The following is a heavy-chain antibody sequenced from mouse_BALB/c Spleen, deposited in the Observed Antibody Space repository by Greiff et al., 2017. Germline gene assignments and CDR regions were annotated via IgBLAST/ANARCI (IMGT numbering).Heavy chain of an antibody. CDR2: ILPGSGST. J-gene: IGHJ3*01. D-gene: IGHD2-2*01. CDR1: GYTFSSYW. Sequence: QVQLQQSGAELMKPGASVKISCKATGYTFSSYWIEWVKQRPGHGLEWIGEILPGSGSTNYNEKFNGKATFTADTSSNTAYMQLSSLTSEDSAVYYCAGGPYGYDVGFAYWGQGTLVTVSA. CDR3: AGGPYGYDVGFAY. V-gene: IGHV1-9*01.